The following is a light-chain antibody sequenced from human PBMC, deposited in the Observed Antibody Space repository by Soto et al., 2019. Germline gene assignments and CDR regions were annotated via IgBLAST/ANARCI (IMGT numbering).Light chain of an antibody. CDR1: SSNIGAGYD. J-gene: IGLJ1*01. CDR3: QSYDSSLSGRV. CDR2: GNS. Sequence: QSVLTQRPSVSGAPGQRVTISCTGSSSNIGAGYDVHWYQQLPGTAPKLLISGNSNRPSGVPDRFSGSKSGTSASLAITGLQAEDEADYYCQSYDSSLSGRVFGTGTKVTVL. V-gene: IGLV1-40*01.